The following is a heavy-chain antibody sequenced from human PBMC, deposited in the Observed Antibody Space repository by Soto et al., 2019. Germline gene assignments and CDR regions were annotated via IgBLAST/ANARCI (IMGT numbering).Heavy chain of an antibody. CDR1: GYTFTGYY. CDR2: INPNSGGT. CDR3: ARYNWNYGSLLY. V-gene: IGHV1-2*02. J-gene: IGHJ4*02. D-gene: IGHD1-7*01. Sequence: ASVKVSCKASGYTFTGYYMHWVRQAPGQGLEWMGWINPNSGGTNYAQKFQGRVTMTRDTSISTAYMELSRLRSDDTAVDYCARYNWNYGSLLYWGQGTLVTVSS.